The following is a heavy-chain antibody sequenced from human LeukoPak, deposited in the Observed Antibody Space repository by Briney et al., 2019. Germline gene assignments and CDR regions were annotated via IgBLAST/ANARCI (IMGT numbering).Heavy chain of an antibody. Sequence: GGSLRLSCAASGFTFSSYSINWVRQAPGKGLEWVSSISSSSSYIYYADSVKGRFTISRDNAKNSLYLQMNSLRAEDTAVYYCARGYSSSWGTFDYWGQGTLVTVSS. J-gene: IGHJ4*02. CDR2: ISSSSSYI. CDR3: ARGYSSSWGTFDY. CDR1: GFTFSSYS. D-gene: IGHD6-13*01. V-gene: IGHV3-21*01.